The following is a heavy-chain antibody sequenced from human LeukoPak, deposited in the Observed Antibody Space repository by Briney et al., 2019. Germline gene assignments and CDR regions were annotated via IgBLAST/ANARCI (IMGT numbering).Heavy chain of an antibody. V-gene: IGHV4-39*07. CDR1: GGSISSSSYY. J-gene: IGHJ4*02. Sequence: SETLSLTCTVSGGSISSSSYYWGWIRQPPGKGREWIVTIYYSGSTYYNPSLKSRFTITVNTAKKQFSLKMSSVTAADTALYYCARTRRTYYYDSSGYYSYYFDYWGQGTLVTVSA. CDR3: ARTRRTYYYDSSGYYSYYFDY. CDR2: IYYSGST. D-gene: IGHD3-22*01.